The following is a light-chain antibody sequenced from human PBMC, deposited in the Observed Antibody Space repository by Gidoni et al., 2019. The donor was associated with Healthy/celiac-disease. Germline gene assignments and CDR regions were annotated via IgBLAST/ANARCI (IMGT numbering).Light chain of an antibody. V-gene: IGKV4-1*01. CDR1: QSVLYSSNNKNY. CDR3: QQYYSTPWT. Sequence: DIVMTQSPDSLAVSLGERATINCKSSQSVLYSSNNKNYLAWYQQKQGQPPKLLIYWASTRESGVPDRFSGSGSGTDFTLTISSLQAEDVAVYYCQQYYSTPWTFGQXTKVEIK. J-gene: IGKJ1*01. CDR2: WAS.